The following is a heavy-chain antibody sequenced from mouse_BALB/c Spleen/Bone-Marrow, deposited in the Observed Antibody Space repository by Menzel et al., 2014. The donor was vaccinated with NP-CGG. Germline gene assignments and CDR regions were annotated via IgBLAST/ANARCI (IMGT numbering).Heavy chain of an antibody. J-gene: IGHJ2*01. D-gene: IGHD2-10*02. CDR2: INPSNGAT. CDR3: ARGGYGNGFDY. CDR1: GYTFTIYD. Sequence: QVQLQQSGAELVNLGASVKLSCKASGYTFTIYDLYWVKQRPGQGLEWIGDINPSNGATNFDERFKSKATLTIDKSSSTAYMRLSSLTSEDSAVYYCARGGYGNGFDYWGQGTALTVSS. V-gene: IGHV1-53*01.